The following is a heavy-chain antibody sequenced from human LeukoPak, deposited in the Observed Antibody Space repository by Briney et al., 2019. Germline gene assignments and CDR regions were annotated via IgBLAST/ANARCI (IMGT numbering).Heavy chain of an antibody. D-gene: IGHD3-9*01. CDR3: TRGDDFLAAYNYMDV. Sequence: SVKVSCKASGGTSRGFAINWVRQAPGEGFEWMGRINTMSGTTNYTQRLQGRVTMTTDESTTTAFMELSRLTAEDTALYYCTRGDDFLAAYNYMDVWGKGTSVIVSS. V-gene: IGHV1-69*05. CDR2: INTMSGTT. J-gene: IGHJ6*04. CDR1: GGTSRGFA.